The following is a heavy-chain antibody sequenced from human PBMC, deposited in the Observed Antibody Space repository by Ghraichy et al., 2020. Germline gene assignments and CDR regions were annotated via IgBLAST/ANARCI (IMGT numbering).Heavy chain of an antibody. Sequence: ASVKVSCEASGYTFTSNAVHWVRQAPGQRPEWMGWINPANGITLFSQKFQGRVSISRDTSARTAYLELSSLRSEDTAVYYCVRGTHSGSWLFDLWGQGTLVTVSS. CDR1: GYTFTSNA. CDR2: INPANGIT. D-gene: IGHD3-10*01. J-gene: IGHJ4*01. CDR3: VRGTHSGSWLFDL. V-gene: IGHV1-3*01.